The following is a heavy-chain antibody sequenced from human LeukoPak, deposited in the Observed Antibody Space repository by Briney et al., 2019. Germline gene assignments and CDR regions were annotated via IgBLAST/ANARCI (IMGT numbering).Heavy chain of an antibody. D-gene: IGHD1-26*01. CDR2: IYYSGST. Sequence: PSETPSLTCTVSGGSISSYYWSWIRQPPGKGPEWIGYIYYSGSTNCNPSLKSRVTISVDTSKNQFSLKLSSVTAADTAVYYCARDDGSYSDYWGQGTLVTVSS. CDR3: ARDDGSYSDY. J-gene: IGHJ4*02. V-gene: IGHV4-59*01. CDR1: GGSISSYY.